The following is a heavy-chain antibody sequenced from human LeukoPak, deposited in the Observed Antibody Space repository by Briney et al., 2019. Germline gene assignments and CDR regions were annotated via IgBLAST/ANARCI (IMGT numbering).Heavy chain of an antibody. J-gene: IGHJ3*02. CDR2: IYTSGST. D-gene: IGHD2-2*01. CDR3: NGDSSTSLYAFDI. Sequence: SETLSLTCAVSGGSISSGSYYWSWIRQPAGKGLEWIGRIYTSGSTNYNPSLKSRVTISVDTSKNQFSLKLSSVTAADTAVYYCNGDSSTSLYAFDIWGQGTMVTVSS. CDR1: GGSISSGSYY. V-gene: IGHV4-61*02.